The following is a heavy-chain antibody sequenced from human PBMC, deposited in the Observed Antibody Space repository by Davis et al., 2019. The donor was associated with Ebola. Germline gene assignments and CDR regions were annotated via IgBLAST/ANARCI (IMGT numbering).Heavy chain of an antibody. D-gene: IGHD5-12*01. CDR3: ARHGYSGNDYRAYFYGMDV. J-gene: IGHJ6*02. V-gene: IGHV3-33*01. CDR1: GFTSSTYG. CDR2: IWYDERNK. Sequence: PGGSLRLSCAASGFTSSTYGMHWVRQAPGKGLEWVAVIWYDERNKYYRDSVKGRFTISRDNSKNTLYLQMNSLRGEDTALYYCARHGYSGNDYRAYFYGMDVWGQGITVSVSS.